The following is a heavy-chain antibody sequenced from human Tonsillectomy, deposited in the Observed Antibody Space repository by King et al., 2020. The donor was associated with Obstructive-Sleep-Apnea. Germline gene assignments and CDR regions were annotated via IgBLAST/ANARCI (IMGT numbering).Heavy chain of an antibody. CDR1: GFSLSTSGVG. V-gene: IGHV2-5*02. CDR2: IYWDDDK. CDR3: AHSRVDTALDY. Sequence: TLKESGPTLVKPTQTLTLTCTFSGFSLSTSGVGVGWIRQPPGKALEWLALIYWDDDKRYSPSMKSRLTITKEPSKNQVVLTMTNMDPVDTATYYCAHSRVDTALDYWGQGTLVTVSS. J-gene: IGHJ4*02. D-gene: IGHD5-18*01.